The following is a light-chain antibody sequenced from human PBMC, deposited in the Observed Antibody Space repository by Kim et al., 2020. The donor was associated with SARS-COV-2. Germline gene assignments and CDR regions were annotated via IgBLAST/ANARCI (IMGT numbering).Light chain of an antibody. J-gene: IGLJ3*02. CDR1: SSNIGRSY. CDR3: ATWDDSLREV. Sequence: QSVLTQPPSASGTPGQRVTISCSGSSSNIGRSYVFWYQQLPGTAPKLLIYRNNQRPSGVPDRFSGSKSGTSASLAISGLRSEDEADYYCATWDDSLREVFGGGTKLTVL. CDR2: RNN. V-gene: IGLV1-47*01.